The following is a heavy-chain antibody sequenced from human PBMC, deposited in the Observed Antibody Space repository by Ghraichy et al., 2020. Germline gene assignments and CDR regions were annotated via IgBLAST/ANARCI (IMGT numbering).Heavy chain of an antibody. D-gene: IGHD3-3*01. CDR3: AKDMGNYWNGYSYFYYGMDL. V-gene: IGHV3-43*02. CDR2: ISGDGINT. J-gene: IGHJ6*02. Sequence: GESLNISCAASGFTFDDYAMHWVRQVPGKGLEWVSLISGDGINTYYADSVKGRFTISRDNSKDSLFLQVNSLRSEDAALYYCAKDMGNYWNGYSYFYYGMDLWGQGTTVTVSS. CDR1: GFTFDDYA.